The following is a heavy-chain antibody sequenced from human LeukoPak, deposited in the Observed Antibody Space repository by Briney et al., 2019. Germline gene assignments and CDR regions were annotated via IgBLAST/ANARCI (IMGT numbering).Heavy chain of an antibody. J-gene: IGHJ4*02. Sequence: GGSLRLSCAASGFTFSSYWMSWVRQAPGKGLEWVANIKQDGSEKYYVDSVKGRFTISRDNAKNSLYLKMNSLRAEDTAVYYCARDWNDDYFDYWGQGTLVTVSS. D-gene: IGHD1-1*01. CDR3: ARDWNDDYFDY. CDR1: GFTFSSYW. V-gene: IGHV3-7*01. CDR2: IKQDGSEK.